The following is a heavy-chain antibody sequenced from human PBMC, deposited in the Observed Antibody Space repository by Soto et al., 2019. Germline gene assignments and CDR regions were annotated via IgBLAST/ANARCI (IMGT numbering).Heavy chain of an antibody. Sequence: EVQLLESGGGLVQPGGSLRLFCTASGFTFTAYAMSWVRQAPGKGPEWGSSINTAEGGTNYAESVKGRFTISRDNSKNTLYLQMDSLRAEDKAMYYCAKNYQFDSWGQGTLVIVSS. J-gene: IGHJ4*02. CDR3: AKNYQFDS. CDR1: GFTFTAYA. V-gene: IGHV3-23*01. CDR2: INTAEGGT. D-gene: IGHD2-2*01.